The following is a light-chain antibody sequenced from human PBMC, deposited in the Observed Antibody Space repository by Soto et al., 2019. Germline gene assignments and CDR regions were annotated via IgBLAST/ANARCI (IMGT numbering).Light chain of an antibody. CDR1: QSVSSSS. J-gene: IGKJ4*01. CDR3: QQYGNSPLT. V-gene: IGKV3-20*01. CDR2: GAS. Sequence: EIVLTQSPGTLSLSPGERVTLSCRASQSVSSSSLAWYQQRPGQAPRLLISGASSRATGIPDRFSGSGSGTDSTLTISRLEPEDFAVYYCQQYGNSPLTFGGGTKVDIK.